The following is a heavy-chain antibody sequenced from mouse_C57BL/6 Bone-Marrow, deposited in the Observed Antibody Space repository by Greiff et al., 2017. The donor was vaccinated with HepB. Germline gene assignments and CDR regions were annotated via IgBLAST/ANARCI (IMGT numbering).Heavy chain of an antibody. CDR3: ARIYYGSRYYFDY. V-gene: IGHV14-2*01. CDR2: IDPEDGET. D-gene: IGHD1-1*01. J-gene: IGHJ2*01. Sequence: VQLQQSGAELVKPGASVKLSCTASGFNIKDYYMHWVKQRTEQGLEWIGRIDPEDGETKYAPKFKGKATITADTSSNTAYLQLSSLTSEDTAVYYCARIYYGSRYYFDYWGQGTTLTVSS. CDR1: GFNIKDYY.